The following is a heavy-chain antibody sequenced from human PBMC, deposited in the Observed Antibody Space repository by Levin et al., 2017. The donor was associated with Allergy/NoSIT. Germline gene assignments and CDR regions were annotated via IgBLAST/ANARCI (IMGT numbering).Heavy chain of an antibody. J-gene: IGHJ4*02. Sequence: SCAASGFTFSSYAMSWVRQAPGKGLEWVSAISGSGGSTYYADSVKGRFTISRDNSKNTLYLQMNSLRAEDTAVYYCAKKFWAAGTEYLFDYWGQGTLVTVSS. D-gene: IGHD6-13*01. V-gene: IGHV3-23*01. CDR1: GFTFSSYA. CDR3: AKKFWAAGTEYLFDY. CDR2: ISGSGGST.